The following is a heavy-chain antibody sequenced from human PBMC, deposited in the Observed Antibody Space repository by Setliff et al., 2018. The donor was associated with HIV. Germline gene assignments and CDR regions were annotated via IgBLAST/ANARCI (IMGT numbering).Heavy chain of an antibody. D-gene: IGHD4-17*01. CDR2: IYYSGDT. CDR3: AGGNDNGQRGGNYYFMDV. CDR1: GDFINNHY. J-gene: IGHJ6*03. V-gene: IGHV4-59*11. Sequence: TSETLSLTCSLSGDFINNHYWSWIRQPPGKGLEWIGHIYYSGDTNYSPSLKSRVTISMDTSKNQFSLKLTSVTAADTAVYYCAGGNDNGQRGGNYYFMDVWDKGTTVTVSS.